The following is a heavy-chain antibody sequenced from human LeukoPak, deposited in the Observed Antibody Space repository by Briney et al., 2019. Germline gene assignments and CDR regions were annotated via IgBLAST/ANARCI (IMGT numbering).Heavy chain of an antibody. CDR1: GGSISSSSYY. CDR2: IYYSGST. Sequence: SETLSLTCTVSGGSISSSSYYWGWIRQPPGKGLEWIGSIYYSGSTYYNPSLKSRVTISVDTSKNQFSLKLSSVTAADTAVYYCAREGGGGGYSYGYTPSYFDYWGQGTLVTVSS. D-gene: IGHD5-18*01. V-gene: IGHV4-39*07. CDR3: AREGGGGGYSYGYTPSYFDY. J-gene: IGHJ4*02.